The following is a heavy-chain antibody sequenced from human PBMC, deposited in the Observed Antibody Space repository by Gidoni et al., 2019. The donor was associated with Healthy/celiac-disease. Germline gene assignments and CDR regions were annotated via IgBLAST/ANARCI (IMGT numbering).Heavy chain of an antibody. Sequence: QVQLVQSGAEVKKPGASVQVSCKASGYTFTSYAMHWVRQAPGQRLEWMGWINAGNGNTKYSQKFQGRVTITRDTSASTAYMELSSLRSEDTAVYYCARDRIAAAGTPTFYYYYMDVWGKGTTVTVSS. D-gene: IGHD6-13*01. V-gene: IGHV1-3*01. CDR3: ARDRIAAAGTPTFYYYYMDV. J-gene: IGHJ6*03. CDR2: INAGNGNT. CDR1: GYTFTSYA.